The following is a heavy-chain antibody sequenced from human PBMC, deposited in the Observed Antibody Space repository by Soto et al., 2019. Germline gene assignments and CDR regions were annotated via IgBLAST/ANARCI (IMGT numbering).Heavy chain of an antibody. J-gene: IGHJ5*02. D-gene: IGHD3-9*01. V-gene: IGHV4-31*03. Sequence: PSETLSLTCTVSGGSISSGGYYWSWIRQHPGKGLEWIGYIYYSGSTYYNPSLKSRVTISVDTSKNQFSLKLSSVTAADTAVYYCARAGYDILTGYNWFDPWGQGTLVTV. CDR1: GGSISSGGYY. CDR3: ARAGYDILTGYNWFDP. CDR2: IYYSGST.